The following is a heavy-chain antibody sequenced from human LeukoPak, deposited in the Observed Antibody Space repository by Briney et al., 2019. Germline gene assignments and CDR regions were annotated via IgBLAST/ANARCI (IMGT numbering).Heavy chain of an antibody. V-gene: IGHV3-7*01. CDR2: IKQDGSEK. CDR3: ARLSALGYDFWSGYHGYYFDY. D-gene: IGHD3-3*01. J-gene: IGHJ4*02. CDR1: GFTFSSYW. Sequence: PGGSLRLSCAASGFTFSSYWMSWVRQAPGKGLEWVANIKQDGSEKYYVDSVKGRFTISRDNAKNSLYLQTNSLRAEDTAVYYCARLSALGYDFWSGYHGYYFDYWGQGTLVTVSS.